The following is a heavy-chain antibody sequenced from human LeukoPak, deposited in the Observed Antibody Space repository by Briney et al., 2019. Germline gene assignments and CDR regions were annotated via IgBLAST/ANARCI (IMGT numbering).Heavy chain of an antibody. CDR3: ARRGGDLLDY. D-gene: IGHD2-21*02. CDR1: GGSISSYY. Sequence: SETLSLTCTVSGGSISSYYWSWIRQPPGKGLEWIGYIYYSGSTYYNPSLKSRVTISVDTSKNQFSLRLSSVTAADTAVYYCARRGGDLLDYWGQGTLVTVSS. J-gene: IGHJ4*02. CDR2: IYYSGST. V-gene: IGHV4-59*06.